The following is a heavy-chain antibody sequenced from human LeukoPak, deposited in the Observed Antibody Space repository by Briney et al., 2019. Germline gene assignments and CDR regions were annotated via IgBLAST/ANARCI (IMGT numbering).Heavy chain of an antibody. J-gene: IGHJ4*02. D-gene: IGHD4-17*01. CDR2: INHSGST. Sequence: NPSETLSLTCAVYGGSFSGYYWSWIRQPPGKGLEWIGEINHSGSTNYNPSLKSRVTISVDTSKNQFSLKLSSVTAADTAVYYCARGTMTTVTYYFDYWGQGTLVTVPS. V-gene: IGHV4-34*01. CDR1: GGSFSGYY. CDR3: ARGTMTTVTYYFDY.